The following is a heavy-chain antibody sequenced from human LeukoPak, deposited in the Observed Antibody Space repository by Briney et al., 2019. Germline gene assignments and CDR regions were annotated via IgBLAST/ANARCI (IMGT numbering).Heavy chain of an antibody. V-gene: IGHV4-4*07. D-gene: IGHD1-26*01. CDR2: IYISGST. Sequence: PSETLSLTRIVSGGSISGYYWSWIRQPAGKGLEWIGRIYISGSTNYNPSLKSRVTMSVDMSKNQFSLKLSSVTAADTAVYYCARAPIMGVTPFDYWGQGTLVTVSS. J-gene: IGHJ4*02. CDR1: GGSISGYY. CDR3: ARAPIMGVTPFDY.